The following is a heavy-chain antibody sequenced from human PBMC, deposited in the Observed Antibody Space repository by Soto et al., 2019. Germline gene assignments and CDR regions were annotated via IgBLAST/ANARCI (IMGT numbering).Heavy chain of an antibody. CDR1: GGTFSSYT. V-gene: IGHV1-69*02. Sequence: QVQLVQSGAEVKKPGSSVKVSCKASGGTFSSYTISWVRQAPGQGLEWMGRIIPILGIANYAQKFQGRVTITADKSTSTAYMALSSLRSEDTAVYYCARRAGASAFEIWGQGTMVTVSS. J-gene: IGHJ3*02. CDR3: ARRAGASAFEI. CDR2: IIPILGIA. D-gene: IGHD1-26*01.